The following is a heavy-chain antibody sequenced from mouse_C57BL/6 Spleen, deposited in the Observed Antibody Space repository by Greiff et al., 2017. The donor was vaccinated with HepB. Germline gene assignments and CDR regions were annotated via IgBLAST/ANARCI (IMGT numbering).Heavy chain of an antibody. CDR2: IHPNSGST. V-gene: IGHV1-64*01. CDR1: GYTFTSYW. Sequence: VKLQQPGAELVKPGASVKLSCKASGYTFTSYWMHWVKQRPGQGLEWIGMIHPNSGSTNYNEKFKSKATLTVDKSSSTAYMQLSSLTSEDSAVYYCARFTIYYYGSSHYYAMDYWGQGTSVTVSS. CDR3: ARFTIYYYGSSHYYAMDY. J-gene: IGHJ4*01. D-gene: IGHD1-1*01.